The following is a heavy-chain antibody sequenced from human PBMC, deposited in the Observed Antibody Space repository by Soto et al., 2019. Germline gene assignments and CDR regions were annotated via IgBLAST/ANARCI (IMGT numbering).Heavy chain of an antibody. D-gene: IGHD6-19*01. Sequence: ASVKVSCKASGYTFISYGISWVRQAPGQGLEWMGWINAFNGNTNYAQKLQGRVTMTRDTSTSTAYMELRSLRSDDTAVYYYARDPVAGTYFDYWGQGTLVTVSS. V-gene: IGHV1-18*01. J-gene: IGHJ4*02. CDR2: INAFNGNT. CDR1: GYTFISYG. CDR3: ARDPVAGTYFDY.